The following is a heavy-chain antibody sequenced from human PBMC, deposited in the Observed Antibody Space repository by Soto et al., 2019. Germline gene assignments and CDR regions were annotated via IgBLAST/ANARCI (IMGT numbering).Heavy chain of an antibody. CDR2: LIPMFDSA. CDR1: GGTFDNYA. Sequence: QVQLVQSGAEVKKPGSSVKVSCKVSGGTFDNYAITWVRQAPGQWLEWGAGLIPMFDSANYAEKFQDRVTLTEDESTRTAYMEVAKMRSEDTDMYYCARTYHYDSGGRTDFYYGMAFWGQGTTVTVSS. CDR3: ARTYHYDSGGRTDFYYGMAF. D-gene: IGHD3-22*01. J-gene: IGHJ6*02. V-gene: IGHV1-69*12.